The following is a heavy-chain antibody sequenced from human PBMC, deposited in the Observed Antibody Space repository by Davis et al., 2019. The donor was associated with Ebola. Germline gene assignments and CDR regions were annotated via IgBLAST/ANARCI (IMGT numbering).Heavy chain of an antibody. J-gene: IGHJ6*02. CDR3: ARDLYLGSWNYYGMDV. V-gene: IGHV3-11*06. CDR1: GFTFSDYY. CDR2: ISSSSRYI. D-gene: IGHD2-2*02. Sequence: GGSLRLSCAASGFTFSDYYMSWIRQAPGKGLEWVSSISSSSRYIYYADSVKGRFTISRDNAKNSLYLQMNSLRAEDTAVYYCARDLYLGSWNYYGMDVWGQGTTVTVSS.